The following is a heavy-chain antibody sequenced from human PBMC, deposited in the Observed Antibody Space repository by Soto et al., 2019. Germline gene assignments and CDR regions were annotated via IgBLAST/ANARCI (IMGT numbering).Heavy chain of an antibody. V-gene: IGHV3-23*01. CDR1: AFTFSSYA. CDR2: ISGSGGST. J-gene: IGHJ3*02. Sequence: EVQLLESGGGLVQPGGSLRLSCAASAFTFSSYAMSWVRQAPGKGLEWVSAISGSGGSTYYADSVKGRFTISRDNSKNTLYLQMNSLRAEDTAVYYCAKDVLGYCSGGSCYSVGVAFDIWGQGTMVTVSS. CDR3: AKDVLGYCSGGSCYSVGVAFDI. D-gene: IGHD2-15*01.